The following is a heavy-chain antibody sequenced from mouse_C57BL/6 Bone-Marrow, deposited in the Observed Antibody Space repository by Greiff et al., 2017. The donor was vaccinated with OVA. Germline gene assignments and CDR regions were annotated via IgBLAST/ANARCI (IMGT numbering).Heavy chain of an antibody. J-gene: IGHJ4*01. CDR1: GYTFTSYW. V-gene: IGHV1-50*01. D-gene: IGHD1-1*01. Sequence: QVQLQQPGAELVKPGALVKLSCKASGYTFTSYWMQWVKQRPGQGLEWIGEIDPSDSYTNYNQKFKGKATLTVDTSSSTAYMQLSSLTSEDSAVYDCAREGYYGAMDNWGQGTSVTVSS. CDR2: IDPSDSYT. CDR3: AREGYYGAMDN.